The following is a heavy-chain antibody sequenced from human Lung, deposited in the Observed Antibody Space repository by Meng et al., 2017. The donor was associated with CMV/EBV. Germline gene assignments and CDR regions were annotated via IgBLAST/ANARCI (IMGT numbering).Heavy chain of an antibody. CDR2: ICCSGSN. J-gene: IGHJ4*02. CDR1: SISRGGYY. CDR3: ARGPSTVTVGRVGFDY. D-gene: IGHD2-21*02. Sequence: SISRGGYYWSWIRQHPGKRMEWTGYICCSGSNYYNPSLQSRVTISVDTSKNQFSLKLSSVTAADTAVYYCARGPSTVTVGRVGFDYWGQGTLVTVSS. V-gene: IGHV4-31*02.